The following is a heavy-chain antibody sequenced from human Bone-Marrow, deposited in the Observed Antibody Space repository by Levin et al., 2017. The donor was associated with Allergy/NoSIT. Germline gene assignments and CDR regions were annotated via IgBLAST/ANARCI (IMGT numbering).Heavy chain of an antibody. CDR2: ISYDGSNK. Sequence: GGSLRLSCAASGFTFSSYGMHWVRQAPGKGLEWVAVISYDGSNKYYADSVKGRFTISRDNSKNTLYLQMNSLRAEDTAVYYCAKVGSSKYYYGMDVWGQGTTVTVSS. CDR3: AKVGSSKYYYGMDV. D-gene: IGHD3-10*01. J-gene: IGHJ6*02. V-gene: IGHV3-30*18. CDR1: GFTFSSYG.